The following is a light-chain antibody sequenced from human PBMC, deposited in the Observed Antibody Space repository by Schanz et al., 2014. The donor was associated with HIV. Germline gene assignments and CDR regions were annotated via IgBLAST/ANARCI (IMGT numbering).Light chain of an antibody. J-gene: IGKJ2*01. V-gene: IGKV1-5*03. CDR2: KAS. CDR1: QSIGNS. CDR3: LQDYNSPYT. Sequence: DIQMTQSPSTLSASVGDRVTITCRASQSIGNSLAWYQQKPGRAPKLLIYKASTLEPGVPSTFSGSGSATEFTLTISSLQPDDFATYYCLQDYNSPYTFGQGTKLDIQ.